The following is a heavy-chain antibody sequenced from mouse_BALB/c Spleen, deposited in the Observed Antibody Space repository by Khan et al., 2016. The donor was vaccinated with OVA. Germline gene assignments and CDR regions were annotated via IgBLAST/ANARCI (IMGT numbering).Heavy chain of an antibody. V-gene: IGHV3-2*02. Sequence: DVKLQESGPGLVKPSQSLSLTCTVTGSSITSGYGWNWIRQFPGNKLEWMGYISYSGSTNYNPSLKSRISITRDTSKNQFFLQLNSVTTEDTATYYCARTARIKYWGQGTTLTVSS. D-gene: IGHD1-2*01. J-gene: IGHJ2*01. CDR3: ARTARIKY. CDR1: GSSITSGYG. CDR2: ISYSGST.